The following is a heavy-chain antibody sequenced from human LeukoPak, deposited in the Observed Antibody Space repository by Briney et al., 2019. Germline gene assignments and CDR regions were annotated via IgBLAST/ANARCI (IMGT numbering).Heavy chain of an antibody. CDR3: ARGKVLTGYPT. D-gene: IGHD3-9*01. CDR2: INHSGST. V-gene: IGHV4-34*01. CDR1: GGSFSGYY. J-gene: IGHJ5*02. Sequence: SETLSLTCAVYGGSFSGYYWSWIRHPPAKGLEWIGEINHSGSTNYSPSLKSRVTISVDTSKNQFSLKLSSVTAADTAVYYCARGKVLTGYPTWGQGTLVTVSS.